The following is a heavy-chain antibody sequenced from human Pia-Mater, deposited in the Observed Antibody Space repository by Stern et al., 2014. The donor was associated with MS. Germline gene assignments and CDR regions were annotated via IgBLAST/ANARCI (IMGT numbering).Heavy chain of an antibody. CDR2: IYPGDSDI. V-gene: IGHV5-51*03. CDR1: GYNFINYW. J-gene: IGHJ4*02. D-gene: IGHD2-21*01. CDR3: ARWSVACDY. Sequence: EVQLVESGAEMKKPGESLKISCKTSGYNFINYWIAWVRQVPGKGLEWIGMIYPGDSDIRHSPSFQGHVTISVDKSNTTAYLQWNSLKVSDGAVYYCARWSVACDYWGQGALITVSS.